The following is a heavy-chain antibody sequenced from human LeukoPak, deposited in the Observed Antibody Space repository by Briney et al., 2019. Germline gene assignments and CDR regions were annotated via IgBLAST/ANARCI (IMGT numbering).Heavy chain of an antibody. CDR3: AREDGFCSGGSCYQH. CDR1: GFXFDDYG. V-gene: IGHV3-20*04. D-gene: IGHD2-15*01. J-gene: IGHJ1*01. Sequence: GGSLRLSCAASGFXFDDYGISWVRQAPGKGLEWVSFINWNGVSTDYADSVKGRFTISRDNAKNSLFLQMNSLRAEDTALYYCAREDGFCSGGSCYQHWGQGTLVTVSS. CDR2: INWNGVST.